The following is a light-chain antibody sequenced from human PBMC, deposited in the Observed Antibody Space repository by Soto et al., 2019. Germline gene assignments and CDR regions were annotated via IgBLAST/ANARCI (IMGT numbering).Light chain of an antibody. V-gene: IGLV2-8*01. Sequence: QSALTQPPSASGSPGRAVTISCTGTSSDVGGYDYVSWFQQHPGKAPKHIIYEVTNRPSGVPDRFSASKSGNTASLTVSGLQAEDEADYYCSSFGAGIKYWVFGGGTQLTVL. CDR2: EVT. CDR1: SSDVGGYDY. J-gene: IGLJ3*02. CDR3: SSFGAGIKYWV.